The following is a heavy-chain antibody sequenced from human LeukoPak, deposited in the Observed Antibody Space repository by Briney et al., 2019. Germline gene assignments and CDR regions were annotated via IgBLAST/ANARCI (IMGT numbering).Heavy chain of an antibody. Sequence: GRSLRLSCAASGFTFSSYAIHWVRQAPGKGLEWVAVISYDETNKYYADSVKGRFTISRDNAKNSLYLQMNSLRAEDTAVYYCARGSGYSGGDYWGQGTPVTVSS. CDR2: ISYDETNK. CDR1: GFTFSSYA. D-gene: IGHD5-12*01. J-gene: IGHJ4*02. V-gene: IGHV3-30-3*01. CDR3: ARGSGYSGGDY.